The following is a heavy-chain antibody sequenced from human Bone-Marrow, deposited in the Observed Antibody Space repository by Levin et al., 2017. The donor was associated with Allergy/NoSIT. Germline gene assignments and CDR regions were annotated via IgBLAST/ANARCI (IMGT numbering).Heavy chain of an antibody. CDR1: RFTFRSYS. V-gene: IGHV3-7*03. Sequence: LSLTCAASRFTFRSYSMSWVRQAPGKGLEWVANIKPDGSDIYYVDSVRGRFTISRDNAKNSLYLQMNSLRAEDTAVYYCATGNGSPNWFDPWGQGTLVTVSS. CDR2: IKPDGSDI. D-gene: IGHD6-19*01. CDR3: ATGNGSPNWFDP. J-gene: IGHJ5*02.